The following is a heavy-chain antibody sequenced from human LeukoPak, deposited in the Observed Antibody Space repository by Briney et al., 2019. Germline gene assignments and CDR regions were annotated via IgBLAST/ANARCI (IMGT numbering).Heavy chain of an antibody. Sequence: GGSLRLSCAASGFTFSSYSMNWVRQAPGKGLEWVSSISSSSSYIYYADSVKGRFTISRDNAKNSLYLQMNSLRAEDTAVYYCAREGYCSGGSCYSGGQYYGMDVWGQGTTVTASS. J-gene: IGHJ6*02. CDR1: GFTFSSYS. V-gene: IGHV3-21*01. D-gene: IGHD2-15*01. CDR3: AREGYCSGGSCYSGGQYYGMDV. CDR2: ISSSSSYI.